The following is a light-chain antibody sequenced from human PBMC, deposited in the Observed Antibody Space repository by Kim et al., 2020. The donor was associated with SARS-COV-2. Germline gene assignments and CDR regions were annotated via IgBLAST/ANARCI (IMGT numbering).Light chain of an antibody. V-gene: IGLV2-23*02. J-gene: IGLJ2*01. CDR3: SAYTGDSTV. CDR1: SSDVGSYNL. Sequence: QSALTQPASVSGSPGQSITISCTGTSSDVGSYNLVSWYQQYPGTAPKLIIYEVTKRPSGVSNRFSGSRSGNTASLTISGLQAEDEADYYCSAYTGDSTVFGGGTQLTVL. CDR2: EVT.